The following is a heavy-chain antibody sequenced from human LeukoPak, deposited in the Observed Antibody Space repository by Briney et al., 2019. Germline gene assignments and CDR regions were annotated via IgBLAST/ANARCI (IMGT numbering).Heavy chain of an antibody. D-gene: IGHD3-22*01. CDR3: ARANYYDSSGYNY. J-gene: IGHJ4*02. V-gene: IGHV1-2*02. Sequence: ASVKVSCKASGYTFTDYYLYWVRQAPEQGLEWMGWINPKSGGTRYAQKFQDRIAMTRDTSISTAYMELGSLRSEDTAVYYCARANYYDSSGYNYWGQGTLVTVSS. CDR1: GYTFTDYY. CDR2: INPKSGGT.